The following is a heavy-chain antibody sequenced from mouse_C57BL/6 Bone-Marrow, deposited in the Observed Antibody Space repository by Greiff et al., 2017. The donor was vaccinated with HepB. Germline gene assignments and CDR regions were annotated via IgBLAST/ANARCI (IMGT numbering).Heavy chain of an antibody. V-gene: IGHV1-69*01. CDR2: IYHSDSYT. CDR1: GYTFTSYW. Sequence: QVQLQQPGAELVMPGASVKLSCKASGYTFTSYWMHWVKQRPGQGLEWIGEIYHSDSYTNYNQKFKGKSTLTVDKSSSTAYMQLSSLTSEDSAVYYCARELRLGYFFDDWGQGTTLPVSS. D-gene: IGHD3-2*02. J-gene: IGHJ2*01. CDR3: ARELRLGYFFDD.